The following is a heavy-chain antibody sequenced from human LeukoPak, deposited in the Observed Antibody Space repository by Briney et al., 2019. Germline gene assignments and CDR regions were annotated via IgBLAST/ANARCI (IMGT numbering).Heavy chain of an antibody. Sequence: ASVKVSCKASGGTFSSYAISWVRQAPGQGLEWVGRISVYNADTNYAQNLQGRVTMTRDTSTSTAYMELRSLRSDDTAVYYCTRGLTPRPPDYWGQGTLVTVSS. CDR2: ISVYNADT. V-gene: IGHV1-18*01. CDR3: TRGLTPRPPDY. D-gene: IGHD3-9*01. J-gene: IGHJ4*02. CDR1: GGTFSSYA.